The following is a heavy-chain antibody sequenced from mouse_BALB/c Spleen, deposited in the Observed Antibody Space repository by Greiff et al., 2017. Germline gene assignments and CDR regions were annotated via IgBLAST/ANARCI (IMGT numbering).Heavy chain of an antibody. J-gene: IGHJ4*01. CDR2: ISSGSSTI. Sequence: EVKLMESGGGLVKPGGSLKLSCAASGFTFSSYTMSWVRQTPEKRLEWVAYISSGSSTIYYADTVKGRFTISRDNPKNTLFLQMTSLRSEDTAMYYCARKAVVDAMDYWGQGTSVTVSS. D-gene: IGHD1-1*01. CDR1: GFTFSSYT. V-gene: IGHV5-17*02. CDR3: ARKAVVDAMDY.